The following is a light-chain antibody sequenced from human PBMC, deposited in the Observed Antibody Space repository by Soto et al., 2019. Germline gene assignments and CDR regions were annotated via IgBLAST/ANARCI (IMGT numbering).Light chain of an antibody. CDR1: QSVGAN. Sequence: EIVMTQSPATLSVSPGERATLSCRASQSVGANLAWYQQKPGQAPRLLIYGASTRAAGISPRFSGGGSGTEFTLTISSLQSEDFGVYYCEQYTYWPRMFGQGTKVGIK. J-gene: IGKJ1*01. CDR3: EQYTYWPRM. V-gene: IGKV3-15*01. CDR2: GAS.